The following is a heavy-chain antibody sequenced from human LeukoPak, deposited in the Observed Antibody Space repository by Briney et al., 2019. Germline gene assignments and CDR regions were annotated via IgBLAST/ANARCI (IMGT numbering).Heavy chain of an antibody. D-gene: IGHD7-27*01. CDR2: IKQDGSEK. V-gene: IGHV3-7*03. CDR3: ARVLTGDLRSAFDI. Sequence: GGSLRLSCAASGFTFSDYYMSWIRQAPGKGLEWVANIKQDGSEKYYVDSVKGRFTISRDNAKNSLYLQMNSLRAEDTAVYYCARVLTGDLRSAFDIWGQGTMVTVSS. J-gene: IGHJ3*02. CDR1: GFTFSDYY.